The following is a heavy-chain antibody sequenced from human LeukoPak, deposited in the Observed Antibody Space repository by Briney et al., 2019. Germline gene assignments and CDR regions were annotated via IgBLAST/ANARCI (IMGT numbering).Heavy chain of an antibody. CDR2: IYSGGST. J-gene: IGHJ4*02. D-gene: IGHD4-17*01. CDR3: ASTPYGEYYFDY. Sequence: GGSLRLSCAVSGFTVSSNYMSWVRQAPGKGLEWVSVIYSGGSTYYADSVKGRFTISRDNSKNTLYPQMNSLRAEDTAVYYCASTPYGEYYFDYWGQGTLVTVSS. CDR1: GFTVSSNY. V-gene: IGHV3-66*02.